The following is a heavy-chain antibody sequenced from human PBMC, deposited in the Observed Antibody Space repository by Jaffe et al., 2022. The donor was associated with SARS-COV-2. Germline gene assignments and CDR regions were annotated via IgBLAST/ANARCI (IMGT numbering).Heavy chain of an antibody. J-gene: IGHJ6*02. CDR3: AKDGLYYGVGYYYGMDV. D-gene: IGHD4-17*01. Sequence: QEQLVESGGGVVQPGRSLRLSCAASGFTFRDYDMHWVRQGPGKGLEWMALISYDGSKKYYADSVKGRFTISRDNSENTLYLQLNSLRVEDTAVYYCAKDGLYYGVGYYYGMDVWGRGTTVTVSS. CDR2: ISYDGSKK. CDR1: GFTFRDYD. V-gene: IGHV3-30*18.